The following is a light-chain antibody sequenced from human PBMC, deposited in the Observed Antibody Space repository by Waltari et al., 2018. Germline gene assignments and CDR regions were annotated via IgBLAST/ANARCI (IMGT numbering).Light chain of an antibody. V-gene: IGLV4-69*01. CDR2: VNSDGSH. CDR1: SGHSNNI. Sequence: QLLLTQSPSASASLGASVKLTCTLSSGHSNNIIAWLQQQPGKGPRYLMRVNSDGSHSKGDEIPDRFSGSSSGAERYLTISSVQSEDEADYYCETGGHDTWVFGGGTKLTVL. CDR3: ETGGHDTWV. J-gene: IGLJ3*02.